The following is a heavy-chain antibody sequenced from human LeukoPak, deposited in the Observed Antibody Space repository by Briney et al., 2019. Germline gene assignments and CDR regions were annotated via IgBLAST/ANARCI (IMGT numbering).Heavy chain of an antibody. Sequence: SETLSLTCDASGSSITSYYWSWIRQPPGKGLEWIGDISNSGTNNYNPSLKSRVTISVDKSKKQVSLRLKSLTAADTAVYFCAGAALTNQYTSGAFHHWGQGTLVTVS. CDR2: ISNSGTN. V-gene: IGHV4-59*01. CDR1: GSSITSYY. J-gene: IGHJ1*01. D-gene: IGHD3-10*01. CDR3: AGAALTNQYTSGAFHH.